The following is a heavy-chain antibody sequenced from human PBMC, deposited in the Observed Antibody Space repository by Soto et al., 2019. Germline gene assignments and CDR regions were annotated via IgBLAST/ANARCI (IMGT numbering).Heavy chain of an antibody. Sequence: PLETLSLSCTVSGGSISSGGYYWSLISQHPGKGLEWIGYIYYSGSTYYNPSLKSRVTISVDTSKNQFSLKLSSVTAADTAVYYCARAFSGTSGYGDYEDFDYWGQGTLVTVSS. J-gene: IGHJ4*02. CDR2: IYYSGST. V-gene: IGHV4-31*03. CDR1: GGSISSGGYY. D-gene: IGHD4-17*01. CDR3: ARAFSGTSGYGDYEDFDY.